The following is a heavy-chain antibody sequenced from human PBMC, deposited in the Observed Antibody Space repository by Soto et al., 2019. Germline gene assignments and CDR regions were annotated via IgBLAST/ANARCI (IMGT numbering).Heavy chain of an antibody. D-gene: IGHD3-16*01. V-gene: IGHV4-34*01. Sequence: SETLSLTCAVYGGSFSGYYWSWIRQPPGKGLEWIGEINHSGSTNYNPSLKSRVTISVDTSKNQFSLKLSSVTAADTAVYYCAREDAFYDYIWGRARENWFDPWGQGTLVTVSS. CDR1: GGSFSGYY. CDR2: INHSGST. J-gene: IGHJ5*02. CDR3: AREDAFYDYIWGRARENWFDP.